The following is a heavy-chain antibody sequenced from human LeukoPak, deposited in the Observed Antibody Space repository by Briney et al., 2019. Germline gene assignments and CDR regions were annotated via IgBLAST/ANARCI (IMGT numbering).Heavy chain of an antibody. CDR2: INPNSGGT. D-gene: IGHD3-10*01. CDR1: GYTFTGYY. Sequence: ASVKVSCKASGYTFTGYYMHWVRQAPGQGLEWMGWINPNSGGTNYAQKFQGRVTMTRDTSISPAYMELSRLRSDDTAVYYCARVRADMYYYGSGSYYMDYWGQGTLVTVSS. J-gene: IGHJ4*02. CDR3: ARVRADMYYYGSGSYYMDY. V-gene: IGHV1-2*02.